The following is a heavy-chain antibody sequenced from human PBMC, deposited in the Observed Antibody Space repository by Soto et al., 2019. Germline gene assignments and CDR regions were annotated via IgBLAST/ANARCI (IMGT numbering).Heavy chain of an antibody. J-gene: IGHJ5*02. Sequence: QVQLVQSGAEVNKPGSSVKVSCKASGGTFSSYAISWVRQAPGQGLEWMGGIIPIFGTANYAQKFQGRVTITADESTSTAYMELSSLRSEDTAVYYCARDRPQGGGDYAWFDPWGQGTLVTVSS. D-gene: IGHD2-21*02. CDR2: IIPIFGTA. CDR3: ARDRPQGGGDYAWFDP. CDR1: GGTFSSYA. V-gene: IGHV1-69*01.